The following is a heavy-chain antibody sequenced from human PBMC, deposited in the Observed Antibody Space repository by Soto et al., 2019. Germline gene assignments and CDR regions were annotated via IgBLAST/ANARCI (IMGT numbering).Heavy chain of an antibody. CDR1: GFSLSTSGVG. CDR2: IYWDDDK. V-gene: IGHV2-5*02. D-gene: IGHD1-1*01. CDR3: APRRVERYFDY. J-gene: IGHJ4*02. Sequence: QITLKESGPTLVKPTQTLTLTCTFSGFSLSTSGVGVGWIRQPPGKALEWLALIYWDDDKRYSPSLKSRLTNTTATSKNQVVLTMTNMDPVDTATYYCAPRRVERYFDYWGQGTLVTVSS.